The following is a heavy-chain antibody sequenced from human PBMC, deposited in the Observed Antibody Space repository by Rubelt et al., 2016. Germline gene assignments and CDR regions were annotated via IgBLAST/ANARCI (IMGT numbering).Heavy chain of an antibody. V-gene: IGHV1-2*02. CDR1: GYTFIDYY. J-gene: IGHJ4*02. Sequence: QVQLVQSGAEVKKPGASVKVSCEASGYTFIDYYIHWVRQAPGQGLEWMGLINPATGVTTYTQTLRGRVSMTRDTSITSVFMELSRLTSDDTALYYCASQGEQRGYWGQGTLVTVSS. CDR2: INPATGVT. CDR3: ASQGEQRGY. D-gene: IGHD6-25*01.